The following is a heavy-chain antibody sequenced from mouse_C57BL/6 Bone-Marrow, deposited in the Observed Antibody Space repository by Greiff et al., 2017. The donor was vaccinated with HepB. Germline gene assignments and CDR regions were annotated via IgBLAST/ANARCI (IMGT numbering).Heavy chain of an antibody. V-gene: IGHV5-9-1*02. CDR2: ISSGGDYI. CDR3: TREGIYYYGSSWYFDV. D-gene: IGHD1-1*01. J-gene: IGHJ1*03. Sequence: EVNVVESGEGLVKPGGSLKLSCAASGFTFSSYAMSWVRQTPEKRLEWVAYISSGGDYIYYADTVKGRFTISRDNARNTLYLQMSSLKSEDTAMYYCTREGIYYYGSSWYFDVWGTGTTVTVSS. CDR1: GFTFSSYA.